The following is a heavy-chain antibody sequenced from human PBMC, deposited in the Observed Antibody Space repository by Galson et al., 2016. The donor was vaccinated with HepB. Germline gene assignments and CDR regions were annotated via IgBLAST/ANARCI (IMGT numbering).Heavy chain of an antibody. V-gene: IGHV3-21*01. Sequence: SLRLSCAASGFTFDSYSMNWVRQAPGKGLEWVSSINSRTRYIYYADSVKGRFIISRDNAKNSLYLQMNSLRAEDTAVYYCARDTSSWYRSYYYYMDVWGKGTTVTVSS. J-gene: IGHJ6*03. D-gene: IGHD6-13*01. CDR3: ARDTSSWYRSYYYYMDV. CDR1: GFTFDSYS. CDR2: INSRTRYI.